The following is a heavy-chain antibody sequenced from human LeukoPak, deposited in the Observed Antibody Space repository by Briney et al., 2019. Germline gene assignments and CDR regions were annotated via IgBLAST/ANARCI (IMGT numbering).Heavy chain of an antibody. Sequence: GGSLRLSCVASGFSLSTYSMNWVRQAPGKGLEWISYISSRSSTIYYADSVKGRFTVSRDNARNSLSLQMNSLRADDTAVYYCARGIDGALDYWGQGTLVTVSS. J-gene: IGHJ4*02. CDR2: ISSRSSTI. CDR1: GFSLSTYS. CDR3: ARGIDGALDY. D-gene: IGHD3-10*01. V-gene: IGHV3-48*04.